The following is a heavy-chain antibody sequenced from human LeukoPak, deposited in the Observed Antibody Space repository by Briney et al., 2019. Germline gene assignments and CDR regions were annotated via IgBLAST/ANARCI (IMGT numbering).Heavy chain of an antibody. CDR1: GFTFSSYG. J-gene: IGHJ6*02. V-gene: IGHV3-30*18. CDR3: AKEVGYGMDV. CDR2: IPHDGSNK. Sequence: GGSLRLSCAASGFTFSSYGFHWVRQAPGKGLEWVAVIPHDGSNKYYADSVKGRFTISRDNSKNTLYLQMNTLRAEDTAVYYCAKEVGYGMDVWGQGTTVTVSS. D-gene: IGHD1-26*01.